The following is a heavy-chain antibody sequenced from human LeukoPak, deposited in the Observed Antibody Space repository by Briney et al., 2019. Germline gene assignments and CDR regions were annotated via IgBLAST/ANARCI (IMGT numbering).Heavy chain of an antibody. CDR2: IYYSGNT. Sequence: SETLSLTCTISAGSVSSGDYYWSWIRQPPGKGLEWIGYIYYSGNTYYNPSLKSRLTISVDTSKNQFSLKLTSVTAADTAVYYCARARRFAAAGTTAFDIWGQGTMVTVSS. CDR1: AGSVSSGDYY. D-gene: IGHD6-13*01. V-gene: IGHV4-30-4*08. J-gene: IGHJ3*02. CDR3: ARARRFAAAGTTAFDI.